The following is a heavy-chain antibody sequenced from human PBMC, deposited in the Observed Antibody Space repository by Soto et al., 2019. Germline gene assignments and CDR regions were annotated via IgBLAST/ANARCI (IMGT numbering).Heavy chain of an antibody. Sequence: QVQLVQSGAEVKKPGASVKVSCKASGYTFTSYDINWVRQATGQGLEWMGWMNPNSGNTGYEQKFQGRVTMTRNTSIRTAYMELSRLRSEDTAVYYCARGRTVRGVKGDWFEPWGQGTLVTVSS. J-gene: IGHJ5*02. CDR2: MNPNSGNT. V-gene: IGHV1-8*01. CDR3: ARGRTVRGVKGDWFEP. D-gene: IGHD3-10*01. CDR1: GYTFTSYD.